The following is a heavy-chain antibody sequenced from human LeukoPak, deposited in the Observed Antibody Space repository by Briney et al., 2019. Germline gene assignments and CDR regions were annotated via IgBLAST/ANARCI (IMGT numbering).Heavy chain of an antibody. D-gene: IGHD3-16*01. CDR2: IYYSGST. J-gene: IGHJ3*02. Sequence: SETLSLTCTVSGGSISSYYWSWIRQPPGKGLEWIGYIYYSGSTNYNPSLKSRVTISADTSKNQFSLKLSSVTAADTAVYYCARLGGSDAFDIWGQGTMVTVSS. CDR3: ARLGGSDAFDI. CDR1: GGSISSYY. V-gene: IGHV4-59*08.